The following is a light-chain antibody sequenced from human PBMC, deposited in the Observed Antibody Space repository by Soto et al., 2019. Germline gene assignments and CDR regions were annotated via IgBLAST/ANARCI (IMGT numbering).Light chain of an antibody. CDR3: QQYGTSEII. J-gene: IGKJ5*01. CDR1: QTLSNSF. CDR2: DTS. V-gene: IGKV3-20*01. Sequence: EVVLTQSPATLSLSQGERATLSCRASQTLSNSFIAWYQHKPGQAPRLLVYDTSTRATGIPDRYSGSGSGTDSTLTISRLEPEDFAVFFCQQYGTSEIIFGQGARLEIK.